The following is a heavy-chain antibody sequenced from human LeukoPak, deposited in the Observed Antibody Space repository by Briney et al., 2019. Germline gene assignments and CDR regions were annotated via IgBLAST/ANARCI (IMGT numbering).Heavy chain of an antibody. J-gene: IGHJ6*02. Sequence: PGGSLRLSCAASGFTFSNSAMSWVRQAPGKGLEWVAVIWYDGSNKYYADSVKGRFTISRDNSKNTLYLQMNSLRAEDTAVYYCAREGKQQLLGFRYYYYGMDVWGQGTTVTVSS. CDR3: AREGKQQLLGFRYYYYGMDV. D-gene: IGHD6-13*01. CDR1: GFTFSNSA. CDR2: IWYDGSNK. V-gene: IGHV3-33*08.